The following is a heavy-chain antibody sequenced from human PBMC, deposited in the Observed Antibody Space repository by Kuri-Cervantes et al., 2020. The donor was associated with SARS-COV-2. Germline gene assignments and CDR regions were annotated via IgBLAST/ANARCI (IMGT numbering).Heavy chain of an antibody. CDR1: GFTFSNAW. Sequence: GESLKISCAASGFTFSNAWMSWVRQAPGKGLEWVSVIYSGGSTYYADSVKGRFTISRDNAKNSLYLQMNSLRAEDTAVYYCARASSYYYGSGYYFDYWGQGTLVTVSS. CDR3: ARASSYYYGSGYYFDY. D-gene: IGHD3-10*01. CDR2: IYSGGST. V-gene: IGHV3-66*01. J-gene: IGHJ4*02.